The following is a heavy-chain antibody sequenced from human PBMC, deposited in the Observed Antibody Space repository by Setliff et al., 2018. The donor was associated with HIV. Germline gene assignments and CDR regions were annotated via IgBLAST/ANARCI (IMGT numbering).Heavy chain of an antibody. CDR2: IDPNSGGT. CDR1: GYTFTGFY. V-gene: IGHV1-2*02. J-gene: IGHJ4*02. CDR3: ARDYYDSSGYIFFPGLPDY. D-gene: IGHD3-22*01. Sequence: WASVKVSCKASGYTFTGFYIHWVRQAPGQGLEWMGWIDPNSGGTNFAQKFQDRVTVTRDTPISTAFMELSRLRTDDTAVYYCARDYYDSSGYIFFPGLPDYWGQGTLVTVAS.